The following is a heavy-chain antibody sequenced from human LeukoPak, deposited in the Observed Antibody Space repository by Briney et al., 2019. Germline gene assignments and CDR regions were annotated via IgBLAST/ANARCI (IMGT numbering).Heavy chain of an antibody. CDR3: VRDSRYGSGWFEDGLDF. Sequence: SETLSLTCTVSGDSVRSYYWSWIRQPPGQGLEWLGHINDRGSTNYNPSLQGRVTISIATSKNQFSLKVNSVTAADTAVYYCVRDSRYGSGWFEDGLDFWGQGTTVTVSS. J-gene: IGHJ6*02. CDR2: INDRGST. D-gene: IGHD6-13*01. V-gene: IGHV4-59*02. CDR1: GDSVRSYY.